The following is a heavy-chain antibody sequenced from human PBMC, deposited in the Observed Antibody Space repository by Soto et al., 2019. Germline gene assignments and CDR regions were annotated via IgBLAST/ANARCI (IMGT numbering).Heavy chain of an antibody. CDR1: GGTFSSYA. D-gene: IGHD2-2*01. CDR3: ARGQRYCSSTSCYPIYYGMDV. J-gene: IGHJ6*02. CDR2: IIPIFGTA. V-gene: IGHV1-69*13. Sequence: ASVKVSCKASGGTFSSYAISWVRQAPGQGLEWMGGIIPIFGTANYAQKFQGRVTITADESTSTAYMELSSLRSEDTAVYYCARGQRYCSSTSCYPIYYGMDVWGQGTTDTVS.